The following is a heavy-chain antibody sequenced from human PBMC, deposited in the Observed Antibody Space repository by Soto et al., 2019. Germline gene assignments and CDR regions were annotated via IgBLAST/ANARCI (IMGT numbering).Heavy chain of an antibody. V-gene: IGHV3-21*01. J-gene: IGHJ3*01. D-gene: IGHD2-2*01. Sequence: EVQLVESGGGLVKPGGSLTLSCAASGFSFSSYTINWVRQAPGKGLEWVSSISSSIRYIYYAGSVKGRFAISRDNAKNELFLRTNSLAAEDTAVYYCARKGIILVPGGMPYFSAFEFWGQGTVVTVSS. CDR2: ISSSIRYI. CDR3: ARKGIILVPGGMPYFSAFEF. CDR1: GFSFSSYT.